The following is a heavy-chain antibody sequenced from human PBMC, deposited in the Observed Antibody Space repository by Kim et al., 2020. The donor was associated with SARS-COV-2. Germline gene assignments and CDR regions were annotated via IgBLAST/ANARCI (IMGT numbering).Heavy chain of an antibody. CDR2: IPYDGSNK. J-gene: IGHJ4*02. D-gene: IGHD5-12*01. Sequence: GGSLRLSCAASGFTFSSYGMHWVRQAPGKGLEWVAVIPYDGSNKYYADSVKGRFTISRDNSKNTLYLQMNSLRAEDTAVYYCAKDPKKNWRYSGYADYWGQGTLVTVSS. CDR1: GFTFSSYG. V-gene: IGHV3-30*18. CDR3: AKDPKKNWRYSGYADY.